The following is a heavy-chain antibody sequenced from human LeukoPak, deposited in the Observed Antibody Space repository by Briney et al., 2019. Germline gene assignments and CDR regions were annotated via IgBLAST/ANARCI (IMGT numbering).Heavy chain of an antibody. CDR3: ARTVHYYDSSGYYRGRPLDY. J-gene: IGHJ4*02. CDR2: INHSGST. V-gene: IGHV4-34*01. D-gene: IGHD3-22*01. CDR1: GGSFSGYY. Sequence: SETLSLTCAVYGGSFSGYYWSWIRQPPGKGLEWIGEINHSGSTNYNPSLKSRVTISVDTSKNQFSLKLSSVTAADTAVYYCARTVHYYDSSGYYRGRPLDYWGQGTLVTVSS.